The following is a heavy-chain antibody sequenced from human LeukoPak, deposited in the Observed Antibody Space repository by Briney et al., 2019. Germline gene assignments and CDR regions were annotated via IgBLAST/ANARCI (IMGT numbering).Heavy chain of an antibody. CDR1: GYTFTSYG. CDR3: ARVTPYYDFWSGYYRGIDY. D-gene: IGHD3-3*01. J-gene: IGHJ4*02. V-gene: IGHV1-18*01. CDR2: ISAYNGNT. Sequence: EASVKVSCKASGYTFTSYGISWVRQAPGQGLEWMGWISAYNGNTNYAQKLQGRVTMTTDTSTSTAYMELRSLRSDDTAVYYCARVTPYYDFWSGYYRGIDYWGQGTLVTVSS.